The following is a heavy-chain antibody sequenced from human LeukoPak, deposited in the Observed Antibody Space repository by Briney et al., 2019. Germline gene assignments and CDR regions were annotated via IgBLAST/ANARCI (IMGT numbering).Heavy chain of an antibody. V-gene: IGHV4-61*09. Sequence: NPSETLSLTCTVSGGSINSGSYYWNWIRQSAGRGLEWIGHIYTTGTTNCNPSLKSRVTISLDTSKNQFSLKLNSVTAADTAVYYCARCTSTSCYNFDYWGQGTPVTVSS. CDR2: IYTTGTT. J-gene: IGHJ4*02. CDR1: GGSINSGSYY. CDR3: ARCTSTSCYNFDY. D-gene: IGHD2-2*02.